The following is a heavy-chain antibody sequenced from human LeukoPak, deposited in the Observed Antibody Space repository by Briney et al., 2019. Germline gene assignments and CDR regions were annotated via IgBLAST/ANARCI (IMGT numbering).Heavy chain of an antibody. J-gene: IGHJ4*02. CDR2: INHNGST. D-gene: IGHD6-13*01. Sequence: SETLSLTCAVYGGSFSGYYWSWIRQPPGKGLEWIGEINHNGSTNYNPSLKSRVTISVDTSKNQFSLKLSSVTAADTAVYYCAILNSSSWYKPLDYWGQGTLVTVSS. CDR3: AILNSSSWYKPLDY. CDR1: GGSFSGYY. V-gene: IGHV4-34*01.